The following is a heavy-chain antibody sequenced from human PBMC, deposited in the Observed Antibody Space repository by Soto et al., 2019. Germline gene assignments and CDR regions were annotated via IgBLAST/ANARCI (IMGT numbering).Heavy chain of an antibody. CDR3: ASTQTYYYDSSLTPLFDY. D-gene: IGHD3-22*01. J-gene: IGHJ4*02. V-gene: IGHV4-59*01. CDR1: GGSISSYY. CDR2: IYYSGST. Sequence: SLTCTVSGGSISSYYWSWIRQPPGKGLEWIGYIYYSGSTNYNPSLKSRVTISVDTSKNQFSLKLSSVTAADTAVYYCASTQTYYYDSSLTPLFDYWGQGPLVTAPQ.